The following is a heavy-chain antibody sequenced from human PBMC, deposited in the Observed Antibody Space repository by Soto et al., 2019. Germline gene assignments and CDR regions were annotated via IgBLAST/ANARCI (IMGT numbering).Heavy chain of an antibody. CDR1: GFTFRSYN. J-gene: IGHJ4*02. V-gene: IGHV3-21*01. D-gene: IGHD6-6*01. CDR3: ARGLLLAARPLPKRGDCYFDY. CDR2: ISSSSSYI. Sequence: PGGSLRLSCAASGFTFRSYNMNWVRQAPGKGLEWVSYISSSSSYISYADSVKGRFTISRDNAKNSLYLQMNSLRAEDTAVYYCARGLLLAARPLPKRGDCYFDYWGQGTLVTVSS.